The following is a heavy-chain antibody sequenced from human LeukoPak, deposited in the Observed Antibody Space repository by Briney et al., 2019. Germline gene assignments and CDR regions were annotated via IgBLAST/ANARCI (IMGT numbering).Heavy chain of an antibody. CDR1: GFTFSSSA. D-gene: IGHD3-22*01. J-gene: IGHJ5*02. CDR2: ISNNGGYT. CDR3: AKGIRYDSSGYYNWFDP. V-gene: IGHV3-23*01. Sequence: GGSLRLSCAASGFTFSSSAMSWVRQAPGKGLEWVSAISNNGGYTYYADSVKGRFTISRDNSKNTLYLQMNSLRAEDTAIYYCAKGIRYDSSGYYNWFDPWGQGTLVTVSS.